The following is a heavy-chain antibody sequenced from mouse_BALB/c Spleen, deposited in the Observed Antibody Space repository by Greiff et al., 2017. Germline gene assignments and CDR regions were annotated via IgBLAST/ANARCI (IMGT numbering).Heavy chain of an antibody. V-gene: IGHV1-82*01. D-gene: IGHD2-1*01. CDR2: IYPGDGDT. Sequence: VQLQQSGPELVKPGASVKISCKASGYAFSSSWMNWVKQRPGQGLEWIGRIYPGDGDTNYNGKFKGKATLTADKSSSTAYMQLSSLTSVDSAVYFCARQMYRSTMAMDYWGQGTSVTVSS. J-gene: IGHJ4*01. CDR3: ARQMYRSTMAMDY. CDR1: GYAFSSSW.